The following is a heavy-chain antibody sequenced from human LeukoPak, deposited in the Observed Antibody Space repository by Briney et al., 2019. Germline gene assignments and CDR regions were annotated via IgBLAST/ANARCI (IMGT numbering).Heavy chain of an antibody. CDR2: ISNSGDAT. D-gene: IGHD1-1*01. V-gene: IGHV3-23*01. CDR3: AKATGTLGN. J-gene: IGHJ4*02. Sequence: PGGSLRLSCAASGFTFSSYEMNWVRQAPGKGLEWVSIISNSGDATFYADSVKGRFTISRDNSKNTLHLQMNSLTAEDTAMYYCAKATGTLGNWGQGTLVTVSS. CDR1: GFTFSSYE.